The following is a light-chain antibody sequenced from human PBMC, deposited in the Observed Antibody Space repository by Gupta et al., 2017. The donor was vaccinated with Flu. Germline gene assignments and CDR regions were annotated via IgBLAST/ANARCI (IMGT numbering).Light chain of an antibody. J-gene: IGKJ3*01. Sequence: GTLSLSPGERATLSCRASQSVSSNLGAWYQQKAGQAPRLLKAGATYRAKGIPERFSGSGSGKDFTLTSSRLEPGDVAVYFCQQFGRMPFTFGPGTKVEIK. V-gene: IGKV3-20*01. CDR3: QQFGRMPFT. CDR2: GAT. CDR1: QSVSSNL.